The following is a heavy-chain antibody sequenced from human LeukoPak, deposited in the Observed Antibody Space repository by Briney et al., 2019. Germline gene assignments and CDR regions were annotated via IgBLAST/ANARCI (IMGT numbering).Heavy chain of an antibody. D-gene: IGHD7-27*01. Sequence: PSETLSLTCTVSPGSISSHYWSWIRQPPGKGLEWIGYIYNSGITKYNPSLKSRVTISVDTSKNRFSLKLSSVTAADPAVYYCVRNPLGIGWFDRWGQGILVTVSS. V-gene: IGHV4-59*11. CDR3: VRNPLGIGWFDR. J-gene: IGHJ5*02. CDR2: IYNSGIT. CDR1: PGSISSHY.